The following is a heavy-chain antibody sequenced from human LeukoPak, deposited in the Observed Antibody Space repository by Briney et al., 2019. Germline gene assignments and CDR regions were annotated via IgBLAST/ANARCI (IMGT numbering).Heavy chain of an antibody. CDR3: ARAWLPNFYFDY. D-gene: IGHD5-12*01. Sequence: PSETLSLTCAVSGGSISSGGYSWSWIRQPPGKGLEWIGYIYHSGSTYYNPSLKSRVTISVDRSKNQFSLKLSSVTAADTAVYYCARAWLPNFYFDYWGQGTLVTVSS. CDR1: GGSISSGGYS. CDR2: IYHSGST. J-gene: IGHJ4*02. V-gene: IGHV4-30-2*01.